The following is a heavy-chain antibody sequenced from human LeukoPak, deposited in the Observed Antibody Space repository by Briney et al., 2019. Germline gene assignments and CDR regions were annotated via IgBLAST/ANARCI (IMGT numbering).Heavy chain of an antibody. J-gene: IGHJ4*02. Sequence: SQTLSLTCTVSGGPISSGGYYWSWIRQHPGKGLEWIGYIYYSGSTYYNPSLKSRVTISVDTSKNQFSLKLSSVTAADTAVYYCARFWSQGYCSGGSCYPPYFDYWGQGTLVTVSS. V-gene: IGHV4-31*03. CDR3: ARFWSQGYCSGGSCYPPYFDY. CDR2: IYYSGST. CDR1: GGPISSGGYY. D-gene: IGHD2-15*01.